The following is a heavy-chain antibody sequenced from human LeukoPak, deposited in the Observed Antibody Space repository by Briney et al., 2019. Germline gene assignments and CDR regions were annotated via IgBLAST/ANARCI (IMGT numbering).Heavy chain of an antibody. CDR2: ISWNSGSI. CDR3: ARDPSSSSWLVDY. V-gene: IGHV3-9*01. Sequence: PGGSLRLSCAASGFTFDDYAMRWVRQAPGKGLEWVSGISWNSGSIGYADSVKGRFTISRDNAKNSLYLQMNSLRAEDTAVYYCARDPSSSSWLVDYWGQGTLVTVSS. D-gene: IGHD6-6*01. CDR1: GFTFDDYA. J-gene: IGHJ4*02.